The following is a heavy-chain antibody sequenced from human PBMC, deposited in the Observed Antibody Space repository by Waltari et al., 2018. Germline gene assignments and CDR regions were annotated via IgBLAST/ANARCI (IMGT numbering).Heavy chain of an antibody. CDR3: VRDLGGSGNSWFDA. J-gene: IGHJ5*02. CDR2: ISHSGST. D-gene: IGHD3-10*01. Sequence: VQLQESGPGLARPSETLSLTCDVSSYSIRSGYFWGWIRQPPGKGLQWIGSISHSGSTYYNPSLKSRVTLSVDTSKNQFALKVTSVTAADTATYYCVRDLGGSGNSWFDAWGQGSLVIVSS. V-gene: IGHV4-38-2*02. CDR1: SYSIRSGYF.